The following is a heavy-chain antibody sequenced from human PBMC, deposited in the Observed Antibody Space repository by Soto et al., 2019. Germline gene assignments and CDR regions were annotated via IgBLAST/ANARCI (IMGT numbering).Heavy chain of an antibody. V-gene: IGHV4-61*01. CDR1: GGSVSSGSYY. CDR3: ARDRRYRYGYDY. Sequence: SETLSLTCTVSGGSVSSGSYYWSWIRQPPGKGLEWIGYIYYSGSTNYNPSLKSRVTISVDTSKNQFSLKLSSVTAAATAVYYSARDRRYRYGYDYRGQGTRVTLTS. J-gene: IGHJ4*02. D-gene: IGHD5-18*01. CDR2: IYYSGST.